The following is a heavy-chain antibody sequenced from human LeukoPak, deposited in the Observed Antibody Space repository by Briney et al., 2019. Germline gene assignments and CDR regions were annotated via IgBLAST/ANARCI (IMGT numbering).Heavy chain of an antibody. V-gene: IGHV1-2*02. CDR1: GYTFTDYY. CDR2: INPNSGGT. CDR3: ATGYCSTTSCYTFDF. D-gene: IGHD2-2*02. J-gene: IGHJ4*02. Sequence: ASVKVSCKASGYTFTDYYMHWVRQAPGQGLEWMGWINPNSGGTNYAQKFQGRVTMTRDTSISTAYMELSRLRSDDTAVYYCATGYCSTTSCYTFDFWGQGTLVTVSS.